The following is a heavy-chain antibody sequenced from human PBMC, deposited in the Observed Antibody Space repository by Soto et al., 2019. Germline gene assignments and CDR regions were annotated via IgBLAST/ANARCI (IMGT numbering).Heavy chain of an antibody. CDR2: INPNSGGT. D-gene: IGHD2-8*01. CDR3: ARARSDCTNGVCHNRYYFDY. J-gene: IGHJ4*02. V-gene: IGHV1-2*04. Sequence: GASVKVSCKASGYTFTGYYMHWVRQAPGQGLEWMGWINPNSGGTNYAQKFQGWVTMTRDTSISTAYMELSRLRSDDTAVYYCARARSDCTNGVCHNRYYFDYWGQGALVTVSS. CDR1: GYTFTGYY.